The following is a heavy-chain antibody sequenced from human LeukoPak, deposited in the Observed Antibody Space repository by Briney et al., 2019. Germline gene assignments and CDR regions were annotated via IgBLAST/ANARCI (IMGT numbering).Heavy chain of an antibody. CDR3: ARHGSGSYYYYGMDV. J-gene: IGHJ6*02. Sequence: GESLRISCKGSGYSFTSYWISWVRQMPGKGLEWMGRIDPSDSYTNYSPSFQGHVTISADKSISTAYLQWSSLKASDTAMYHCARHGSGSYYYYGMDVWGQGTTVTVSS. CDR1: GYSFTSYW. D-gene: IGHD3-10*01. V-gene: IGHV5-10-1*01. CDR2: IDPSDSYT.